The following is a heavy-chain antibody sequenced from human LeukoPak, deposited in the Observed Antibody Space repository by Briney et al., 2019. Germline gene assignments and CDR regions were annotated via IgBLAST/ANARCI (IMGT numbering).Heavy chain of an antibody. D-gene: IGHD3-16*02. V-gene: IGHV3-11*01. Sequence: GGSLRLSCAASGFTFTDYYMSWIRQAPGKGLEWVSHISSSSSTIYYVDSVKGRFTISRDNARNSLYLQLNSLRAEDTAVYYCARATYDYVWGSYRYNSQFDYWGQGTLVTVSS. CDR3: ARATYDYVWGSYRYNSQFDY. CDR1: GFTFTDYY. J-gene: IGHJ4*02. CDR2: ISSSSSTI.